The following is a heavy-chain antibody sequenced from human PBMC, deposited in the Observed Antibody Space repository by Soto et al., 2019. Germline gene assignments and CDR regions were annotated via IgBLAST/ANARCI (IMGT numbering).Heavy chain of an antibody. CDR2: TIPLFSTS. V-gene: IGHV1-69*06. D-gene: IGHD2-15*01. CDR1: AGTFNNYA. Sequence: QEQLVQSGPEVKKPGSSVTVSCKASAGTFNNYAICWVRQAPGQGLEWMGGTIPLFSTSSYAQKFQGRVTITPDKSTSTVYMEMRNLKSEDTALYYGARAGGRPYYDYGMDGWGQGTTVTVS. CDR3: ARAGGRPYYDYGMDG. J-gene: IGHJ6*02.